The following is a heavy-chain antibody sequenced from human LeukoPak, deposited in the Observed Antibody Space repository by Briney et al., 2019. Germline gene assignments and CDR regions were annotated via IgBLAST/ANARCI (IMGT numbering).Heavy chain of an antibody. CDR2: INVGNGNT. V-gene: IGHV1-3*01. J-gene: IGHJ3*02. Sequence: ASVKVSCKASGYTFTSYTLHWVRQAPGQRLEWMGWINVGNGNTKYSQKFQGRVTITRDTSARIVYMELSSLRSEDTAVYYCARGVTLVRGVILLDAFDIWGQGTMVTVSS. CDR1: GYTFTSYT. D-gene: IGHD3-10*01. CDR3: ARGVTLVRGVILLDAFDI.